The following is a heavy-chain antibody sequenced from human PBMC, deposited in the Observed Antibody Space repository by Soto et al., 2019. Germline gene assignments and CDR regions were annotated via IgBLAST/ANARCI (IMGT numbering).Heavy chain of an antibody. V-gene: IGHV1-46*01. D-gene: IGHD5-18*01. CDR3: AHALGYSSGFDP. CDR1: GHSFTSYY. Sequence: QVQLVQSGAEVRKPGASVKLSCKTSGHSFTSYYIHWVRQAPGQGLEWMGVVNPSRGSTNYAQKFQGRPTLTSDTSTSTVYMELSSLISDDTAVFYCAHALGYSSGFDPWGQGALVTVSS. CDR2: VNPSRGST. J-gene: IGHJ5*02.